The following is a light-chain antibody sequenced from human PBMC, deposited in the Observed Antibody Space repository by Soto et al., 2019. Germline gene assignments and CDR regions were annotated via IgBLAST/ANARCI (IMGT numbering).Light chain of an antibody. J-gene: IGKJ4*01. CDR1: QSVSRH. V-gene: IGKV3-11*01. Sequence: EIVLTQSPATLSLSPGERATLSCRASQSVSRHLAWYQQKPGQAPSLLIYYASTSATGIPARFRGRGSGTESALTITRLKRGDCAVYYCQQRNNWPPVTFGGGTKVEIK. CDR3: QQRNNWPPVT. CDR2: YAS.